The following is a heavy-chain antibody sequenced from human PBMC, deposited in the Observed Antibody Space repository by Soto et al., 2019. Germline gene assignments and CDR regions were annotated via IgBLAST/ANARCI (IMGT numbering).Heavy chain of an antibody. CDR2: ISGGGGST. CDR3: AKDPSYGPTDDY. V-gene: IGHV3-23*01. D-gene: IGHD3-16*01. Sequence: GGSLRLSCAASGFTFTSYAMTWVRQAPGKGLEWVSTISGGGGSTYYADSVKGRFTISRDNSKNTLYLQMNSLRAEDTAVYYCAKDPSYGPTDDYWGQGTLVTVS. J-gene: IGHJ4*02. CDR1: GFTFTSYA.